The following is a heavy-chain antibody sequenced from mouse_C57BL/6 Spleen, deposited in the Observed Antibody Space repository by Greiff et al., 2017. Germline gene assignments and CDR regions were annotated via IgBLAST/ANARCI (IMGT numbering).Heavy chain of an antibody. Sequence: VQLQQPGAELVKPGASVKLSCKASSYTFTSYWMQWVKQRPGQGLEWIGAIDPSGSYTNYNEKFKGKATLTVDTSSSTAYMQLSSLTSEDSAVYYCTRRDGSGLAYWGQGTLVTVSA. V-gene: IGHV1-50*01. J-gene: IGHJ3*01. CDR2: IDPSGSYT. D-gene: IGHD2-3*01. CDR3: TRRDGSGLAY. CDR1: SYTFTSYW.